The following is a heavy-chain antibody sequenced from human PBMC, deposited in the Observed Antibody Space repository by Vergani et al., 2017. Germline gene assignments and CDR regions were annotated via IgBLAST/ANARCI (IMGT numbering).Heavy chain of an antibody. V-gene: IGHV3-30*04. J-gene: IGHJ3*02. CDR3: AXETVPDDYDSRGHDAFDI. Sequence: QVQLVESGGGVVQPGRSLRLSCAASGFTLSSYAMHWVRQAPGKGLEWVTFIPYDETNKYYADSVKGRFTISRDSSKNALYLQMNSLRAEDTAVYFCAXETVPDDYDSRGHDAFDIWGQGTMVTVSS. CDR2: IPYDETNK. CDR1: GFTLSSYA. D-gene: IGHD3-22*01.